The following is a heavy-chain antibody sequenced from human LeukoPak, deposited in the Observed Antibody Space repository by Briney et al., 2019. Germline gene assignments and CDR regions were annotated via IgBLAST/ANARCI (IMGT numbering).Heavy chain of an antibody. V-gene: IGHV4-31*03. J-gene: IGHJ4*02. CDR2: IYYSGST. D-gene: IGHD4-23*01. Sequence: PSQTLSLTCTVSGGSISSGGYYWSWIRQHPGEGLEWIGYIYYSGSTYYNPSLKSRVTISVDTSKNQFSLKLSSVTAADTAVYYCARGVTVAFDYWGQGTLVTVSS. CDR1: GGSISSGGYY. CDR3: ARGVTVAFDY.